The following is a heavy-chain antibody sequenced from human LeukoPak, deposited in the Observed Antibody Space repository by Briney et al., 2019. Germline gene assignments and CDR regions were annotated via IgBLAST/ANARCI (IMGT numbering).Heavy chain of an antibody. CDR1: GFTFSSYA. V-gene: IGHV3-30*04. CDR3: ARDRPSYGQRGSYFDY. Sequence: GRSLRLSCAASGFTFSSYAMHWVRQAPGKGLEWVAVISYDGSNKYYADSVKGRFTISRDNSKNTLYLQMNSLRAEDTAVYYCARDRPSYGQRGSYFDYWGQGTLVTVSS. D-gene: IGHD2/OR15-2a*01. J-gene: IGHJ4*02. CDR2: ISYDGSNK.